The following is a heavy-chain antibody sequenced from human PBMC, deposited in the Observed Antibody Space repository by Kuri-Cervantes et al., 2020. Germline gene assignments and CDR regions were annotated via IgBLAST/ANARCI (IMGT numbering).Heavy chain of an antibody. CDR1: GYTFTSYA. CDR3: ARVPYDFWSGYYGVLDY. Sequence: ASVKVSCKASGYTFTSYAMHWVRQAPGQRLEWMGWINAGNGNTKYPQKFQGRVTITRDTSASTAYMELSSLRSEDTAVYYCARVPYDFWSGYYGVLDYWGQGTLVTVSS. J-gene: IGHJ4*02. V-gene: IGHV1-3*01. D-gene: IGHD3-3*01. CDR2: INAGNGNT.